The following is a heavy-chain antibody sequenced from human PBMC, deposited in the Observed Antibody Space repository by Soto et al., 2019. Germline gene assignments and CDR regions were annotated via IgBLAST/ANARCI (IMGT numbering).Heavy chain of an antibody. CDR3: TKDRATHRNY. V-gene: IGHV3-30*18. CDR1: GFTFRNYG. D-gene: IGHD1-26*01. J-gene: IGHJ4*02. Sequence: QVQLVESGGGVVQPGRSLSLSCAASGFTFRNYGMHWVRQAPGKGLEWVAVISSDGSNKYYADSVKGRFTISRDNSKNTLYLQMNSLRIDDTAVYYCTKDRATHRNYWGQGTLVTVSS. CDR2: ISSDGSNK.